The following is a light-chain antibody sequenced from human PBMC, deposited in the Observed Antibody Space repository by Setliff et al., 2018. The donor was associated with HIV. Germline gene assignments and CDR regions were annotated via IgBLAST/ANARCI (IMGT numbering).Light chain of an antibody. Sequence: HSVLTQPASVSGSPGQSITISCTGTSSDVGGYNYVSWYQQHPGKAPKVMVYDVRNRPSGVTNRFSGSKSGSTASLTISGLQAEDEADYYCSSYTSSGTGLFGGGTK. CDR3: SSYTSSGTGL. CDR1: SSDVGGYNY. V-gene: IGLV2-14*03. J-gene: IGLJ2*01. CDR2: DVR.